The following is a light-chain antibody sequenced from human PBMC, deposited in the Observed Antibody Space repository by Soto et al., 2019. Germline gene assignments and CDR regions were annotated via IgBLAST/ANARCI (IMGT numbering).Light chain of an antibody. Sequence: DIQMTQSPSSVSASVGDRVTITCRASQGVGTWLAWYQQKPGKAPKLLIFAASSLQSGVPSRFSGSGSGTDFTLTIISLQPEDFATYYCQQANSFPRTLGQGTNVDIK. J-gene: IGKJ1*01. CDR3: QQANSFPRT. CDR2: AAS. CDR1: QGVGTW. V-gene: IGKV1-12*01.